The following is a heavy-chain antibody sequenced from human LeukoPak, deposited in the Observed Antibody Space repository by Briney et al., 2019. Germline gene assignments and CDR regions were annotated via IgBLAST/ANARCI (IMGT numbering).Heavy chain of an antibody. Sequence: GGSLRLSCAASGFTFSSYTMNWVRQPPGKGLEWVSNIGTSSTTIYYADSVKGRFTIFRDNAKNSLYLQMNSLRAEDTAVYYCARYSPPYYFDYWGQGTLVTV. CDR1: GFTFSSYT. V-gene: IGHV3-48*01. J-gene: IGHJ4*02. CDR2: IGTSSTTI. CDR3: ARYSPPYYFDY. D-gene: IGHD2-21*01.